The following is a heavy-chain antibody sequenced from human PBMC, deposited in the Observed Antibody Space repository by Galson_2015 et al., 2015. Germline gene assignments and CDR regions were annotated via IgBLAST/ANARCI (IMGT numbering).Heavy chain of an antibody. CDR1: GFSLPTNDMY. J-gene: IGHJ4*02. Sequence: PALVKPTQTLTLTCTFSGFSLPTNDMYVSWIRQPPVKALEWLVRIGLDELKYYTPSLKTRLTISKDTSKNQVVLRMTNMDPVDTATYYCAGGRYYFDYWGQGTLVTVSS. CDR2: IGLDELK. D-gene: IGHD1-26*01. CDR3: AGGRYYFDY. V-gene: IGHV2-70*11.